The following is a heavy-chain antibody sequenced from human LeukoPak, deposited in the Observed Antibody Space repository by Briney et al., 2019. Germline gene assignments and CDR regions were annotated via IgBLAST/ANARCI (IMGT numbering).Heavy chain of an antibody. CDR3: ARDRQSELYYYDSSGYIHAFDI. V-gene: IGHV1-69*05. J-gene: IGHJ3*02. Sequence: ASVKVSCKASGGTFSSYAISWVRQAPGQGLEWMGGIIPIFGTVNYAQKFQGRVTMTTDTSTSTAYMELRSLRSDDTAVYYCARDRQSELYYYDSSGYIHAFDIWGQGTMVTVSS. CDR2: IIPIFGTV. D-gene: IGHD3-22*01. CDR1: GGTFSSYA.